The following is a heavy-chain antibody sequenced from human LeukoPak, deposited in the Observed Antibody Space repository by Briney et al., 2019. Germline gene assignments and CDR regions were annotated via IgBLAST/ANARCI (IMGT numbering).Heavy chain of an antibody. V-gene: IGHV1-8*01. CDR3: ARGRGGTVVRGYLDY. CDR2: MNSNSGNT. J-gene: IGHJ4*02. Sequence: ASVKVSCKASGYTFPNYDILWLRQATGQGPEWMGWMNSNSGNTGYAQNFPGRVTMTRATSINTAYVELHSLTSEDTAVYYCARGRGGTVVRGYLDYWGQGTLVTVSS. CDR1: GYTFPNYD. D-gene: IGHD3-10*01.